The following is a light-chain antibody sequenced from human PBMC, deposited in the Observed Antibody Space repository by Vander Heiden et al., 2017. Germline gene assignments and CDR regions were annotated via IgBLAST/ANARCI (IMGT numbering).Light chain of an antibody. V-gene: IGKV3-15*01. CDR2: GAS. CDR3: QQYNNWST. Sequence: EIVMTQSPATLSVSPGERATLSCRASQSVSSNLAWYQQKPGQAPRLLIYGASTRATGIPARFSGSGSGTEFTLTISSLQSEDVAVYYCQQYNNWSTFGGGTKVEIK. CDR1: QSVSSN. J-gene: IGKJ4*01.